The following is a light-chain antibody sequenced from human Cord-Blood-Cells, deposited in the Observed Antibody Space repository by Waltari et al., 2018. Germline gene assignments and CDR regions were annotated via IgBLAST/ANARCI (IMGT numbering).Light chain of an antibody. J-gene: IGLJ3*02. CDR1: SRDVGGYNY. V-gene: IGLV2-14*03. CDR2: DVS. Sequence: QSALTQPASVSGSPGQSITISRTGTSRDVGGYNYVSWYQQHPGKAPKLMIYDVSNRPSGVSNRFSGSKSGNTASLTISGLQAEDEADYYCSSYTSSSTWVFGGGTKLTVL. CDR3: SSYTSSSTWV.